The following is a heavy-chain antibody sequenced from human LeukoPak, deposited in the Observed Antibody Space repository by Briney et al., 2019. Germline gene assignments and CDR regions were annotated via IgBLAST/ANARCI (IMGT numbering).Heavy chain of an antibody. CDR2: IYHSGST. Sequence: PSETLSLTCAVSGGSISSGGYSWSWIRQPPGKGLEWIGYIYHSGSTYYNPSLKSRVTISVDTSKNQFSLKLSSVTAADTAVYYCARLRFLYDPWGQGTLVTVSS. CDR3: ARLRFLYDP. D-gene: IGHD3-3*01. CDR1: GGSISSGGYS. V-gene: IGHV4-30-2*05. J-gene: IGHJ5*02.